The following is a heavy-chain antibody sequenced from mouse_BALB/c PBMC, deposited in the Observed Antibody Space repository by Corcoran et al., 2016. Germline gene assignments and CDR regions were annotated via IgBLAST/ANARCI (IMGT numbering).Heavy chain of an antibody. V-gene: IGHV1-66*01. CDR2: IFPGNGNT. J-gene: IGHJ2*01. CDR3: AKTARATYYFDS. CDR1: GYSFTSYY. Sequence: QVQLQQSGPELVKPGASVKISCKASGYSFTSYYIHWVKQRPGQGLEWIGWIFPGNGNTKYNEKFKGKATLTADTSSITAYMQLSSLKSEDSAVYFCAKTARATYYFDSWGQGTTLTVSS. D-gene: IGHD3-2*01.